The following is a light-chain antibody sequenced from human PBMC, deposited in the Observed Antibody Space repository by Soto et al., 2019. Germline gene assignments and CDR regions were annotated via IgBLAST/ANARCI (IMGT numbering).Light chain of an antibody. CDR3: CSYAGSYTYV. J-gene: IGLJ1*01. V-gene: IGLV2-11*01. CDR1: SSDVGAYNY. CDR2: DVS. Sequence: QSVLTQPRSVSGSPGQSVTISCAGTSSDVGAYNYVSWYQQHPGKAPKVMIYDVSKRPSGVPDRFSGSKSANTASLTISGLQSEDEADYYCCSYAGSYTYVFGTGTKATV.